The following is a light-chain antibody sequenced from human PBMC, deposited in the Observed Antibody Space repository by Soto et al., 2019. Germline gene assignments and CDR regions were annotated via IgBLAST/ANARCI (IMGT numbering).Light chain of an antibody. CDR3: QQGYSTTPIT. CDR2: GAS. Sequence: IHITHSASSLSAAILYRVTITCLSSQSIKNYLNFYQHKPGAAPKLLIFGASNLESGVPSRFSGSGSGTEFTLSISSLQPEDFATYYCQQGYSTTPITFGQGTRLEIK. CDR1: QSIKNY. J-gene: IGKJ5*01. V-gene: IGKV1-39*01.